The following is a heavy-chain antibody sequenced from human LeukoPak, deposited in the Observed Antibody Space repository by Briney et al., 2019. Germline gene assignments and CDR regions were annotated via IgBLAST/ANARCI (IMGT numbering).Heavy chain of an antibody. CDR3: ARGGSYYPFYYYYGMDV. Sequence: SETLSLTCTVSGGSISSGGYYWSWIRQHPGKGLEWIGYIYYSGSTYYNPSLKSRVTISVDTSKNQFSLKLSSVTAADTAVYYCARGGSYYPFYYYYGMDVWGQGTTVTVSS. CDR2: IYYSGST. D-gene: IGHD3-10*01. J-gene: IGHJ6*02. V-gene: IGHV4-31*03. CDR1: GGSISSGGYY.